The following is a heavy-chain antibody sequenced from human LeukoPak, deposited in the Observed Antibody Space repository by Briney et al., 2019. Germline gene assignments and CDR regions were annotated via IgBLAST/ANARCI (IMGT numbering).Heavy chain of an antibody. CDR1: GYTLTELS. CDR2: FDPEDGET. V-gene: IGHV1-24*01. CDR3: ARVSSSSSSFDY. D-gene: IGHD6-6*01. Sequence: GASVKVSCKVSGYTLTELSMHWVRQAPGKGLEWMGGFDPEDGETIYAQKFQGRVTMTRDMSTSTVYMELSSLRSEDTAVYYCARVSSSSSSFDYWGQGTLVTVSS. J-gene: IGHJ4*02.